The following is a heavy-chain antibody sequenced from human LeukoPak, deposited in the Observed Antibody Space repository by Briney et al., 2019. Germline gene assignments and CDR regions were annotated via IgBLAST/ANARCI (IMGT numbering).Heavy chain of an antibody. J-gene: IGHJ4*02. D-gene: IGHD2-15*01. V-gene: IGHV3-23*01. CDR1: GFTFSSYA. CDR2: ISGSGGST. Sequence: GASLRLSCAASGFTFSSYAMSWVRQAPGKGLEWVSAISGSGGSTYYADSVKGRFTISRDNSKHTLYLQMNSLRAEDTAVYYCAKGSPADIVVVVAAIELWGQGTLVTVSS. CDR3: AKGSPADIVVVVAAIEL.